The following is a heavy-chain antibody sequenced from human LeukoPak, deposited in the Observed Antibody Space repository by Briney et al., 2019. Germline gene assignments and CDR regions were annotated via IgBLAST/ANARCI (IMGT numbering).Heavy chain of an antibody. CDR1: GYTFTGYY. J-gene: IGHJ4*02. CDR3: AREYYYGSGNYYNRIDY. D-gene: IGHD3-10*01. V-gene: IGHV1-2*02. Sequence: ASVKVSCKASGYTFTGYYMHWVRQAPGQGLEWMGWIDPNSGGTNYAQKFQGRVTMTRDTSISTAYMVLNRLRSDDTAVYYCAREYYYGSGNYYNRIDYWGQGTLVTVSS. CDR2: IDPNSGGT.